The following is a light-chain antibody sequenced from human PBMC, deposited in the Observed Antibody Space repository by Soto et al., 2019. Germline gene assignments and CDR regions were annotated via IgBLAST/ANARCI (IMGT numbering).Light chain of an antibody. Sequence: EIVLAQSPATLSLSPGERATLSCRASQSVKTFLVWYQQKPGQAPRLLIYGAFIRAPGFPVRFRGTGSGTDFTLAISRLEPEDFAVYYCQQFGTSSITFGQGTRLEIK. CDR1: QSVKTF. V-gene: IGKV3-20*01. CDR2: GAF. J-gene: IGKJ5*01. CDR3: QQFGTSSIT.